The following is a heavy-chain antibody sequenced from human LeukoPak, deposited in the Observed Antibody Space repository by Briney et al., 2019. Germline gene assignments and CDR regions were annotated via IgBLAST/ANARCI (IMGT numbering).Heavy chain of an antibody. V-gene: IGHV3-21*01. CDR3: ARGLPIAVAGTPPYMDV. D-gene: IGHD6-19*01. Sequence: PGGSLRLSCAASGFTFSSYAMNWVRQAPGKGLEWVSSISSSSSYIYYADSVKGRFTISRDNAKNSLYLQMNSLRAEDTAVYYCARGLPIAVAGTPPYMDVWGKGTTVTVSS. CDR2: ISSSSSYI. J-gene: IGHJ6*03. CDR1: GFTFSSYA.